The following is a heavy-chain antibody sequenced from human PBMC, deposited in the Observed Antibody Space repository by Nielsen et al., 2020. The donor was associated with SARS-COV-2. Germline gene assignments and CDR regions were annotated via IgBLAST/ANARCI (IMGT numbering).Heavy chain of an antibody. CDR3: ARPAARSYYQNYYFDS. D-gene: IGHD3-22*01. CDR2: IYFGRDT. J-gene: IGHJ4*02. V-gene: IGHV4-39*01. CDR1: GGSIRSGNYY. Sequence: SETLSLTCSVSGGSIRSGNYYWGWIRQLPGKGLEWIGTIYFGRDTFYSPSLKSRVTISVDTSTNQFSLKLTSVTAADTAVYYCARPAARSYYQNYYFDSWGQGTLVTVSS.